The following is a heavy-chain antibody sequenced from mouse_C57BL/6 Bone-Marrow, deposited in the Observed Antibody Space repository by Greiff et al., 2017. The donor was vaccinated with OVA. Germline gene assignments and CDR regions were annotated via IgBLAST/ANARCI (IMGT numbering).Heavy chain of an antibody. CDR3: GKLLDAIAY. D-gene: IGHD1-1*01. V-gene: IGHV5S21*01. CDR2: ISSGGDYN. CDR1: GFTFSSYA. J-gene: IGHJ4*01. Sequence: EVQGVQSGEGLVKPGGSLKLSCAASGFTFSSYAMPWVRQTPEKRLEWVAYISSGGDYNYYADTVKGRFTISRDNARNTRYLQRSSLKSEDTAMYYYGKLLDAIAYWGQGTSVTVSS.